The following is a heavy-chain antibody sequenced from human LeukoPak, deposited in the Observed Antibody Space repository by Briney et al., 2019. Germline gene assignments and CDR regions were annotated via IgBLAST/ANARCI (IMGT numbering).Heavy chain of an antibody. CDR1: GFTFSTYG. CDR3: ARDLMGIAYRGAFYY. CDR2: INGRGGRT. Sequence: QTGGSLRLSCAASGFTFSTYGMSWVRQAPGKGLEWVSAINGRGGRTYYADSVKGRFTISRDNSKNMLYLQMNSLRAEDTAVYYCARDLMGIAYRGAFYYWGQGTLVTVSS. J-gene: IGHJ4*02. D-gene: IGHD6-13*01. V-gene: IGHV3-23*01.